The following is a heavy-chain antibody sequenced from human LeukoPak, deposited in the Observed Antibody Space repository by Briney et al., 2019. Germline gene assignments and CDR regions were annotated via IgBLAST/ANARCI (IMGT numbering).Heavy chain of an antibody. V-gene: IGHV3-23*01. D-gene: IGHD3-22*01. CDR1: GFTFSSYA. J-gene: IGHJ3*02. Sequence: GGSLRLSCAASGFTFSSYAMSWVRQAPGKGLEWVSAISGSGGSTYYADSVKGRFTISRDNSKNTLYLQMNSLRAEDTAVYYCAKDHPDSSGYYLYGAFDIWGQGTMVTVSS. CDR2: ISGSGGST. CDR3: AKDHPDSSGYYLYGAFDI.